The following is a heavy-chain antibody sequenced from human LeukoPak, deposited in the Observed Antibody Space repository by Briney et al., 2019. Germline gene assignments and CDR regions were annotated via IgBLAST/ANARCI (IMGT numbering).Heavy chain of an antibody. CDR2: ISSSGSTI. D-gene: IGHD2-15*01. V-gene: IGHV3-11*04. CDR3: ASLVVAATQFDP. J-gene: IGHJ5*02. Sequence: KPGGSLRLSCAASGFTFSDYYMSWIRQAPGEGLEWVSYISSSGSTIYYADSVKGRFTISRDNSKNTLYLQMNSLRAEDTAVYYCASLVVAATQFDPWGQGTLVTVSS. CDR1: GFTFSDYY.